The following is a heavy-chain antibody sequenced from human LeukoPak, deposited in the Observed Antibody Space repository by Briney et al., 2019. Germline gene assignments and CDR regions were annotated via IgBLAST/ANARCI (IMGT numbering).Heavy chain of an antibody. D-gene: IGHD3-22*01. V-gene: IGHV3-7*04. CDR1: GFSFSDSW. J-gene: IGHJ4*02. Sequence: PGGSLRLSCGASGFSFSDSWMTWVRQAPGKGLEWVANIKQDGSEKYYVDSVKGRFTISRDNAKNSLYLQMNSLRAEDTAVYYCARGRYYYDSSGYYPGGDYWGQGTLVTVSS. CDR3: ARGRYYYDSSGYYPGGDY. CDR2: IKQDGSEK.